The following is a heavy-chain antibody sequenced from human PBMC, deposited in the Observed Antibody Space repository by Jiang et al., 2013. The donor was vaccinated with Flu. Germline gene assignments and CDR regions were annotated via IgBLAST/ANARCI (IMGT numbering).Heavy chain of an antibody. CDR2: IRSKLNGGTS. CDR3: ATGLYSAY. CDR1: GFTFSNTW. D-gene: IGHD2-2*02. J-gene: IGHJ4*02. Sequence: VQLVESGEGLVKPGGSLRLSCAASGFTFSNTWMIWVRQAPGKGLEWVGRIRSKLNGGTSDYAAPVKGRFTISRDDSKNTLYLHMNSLKTEDAAMYYCATGLYSAYWGRGTPVTVSS. V-gene: IGHV3-15*01.